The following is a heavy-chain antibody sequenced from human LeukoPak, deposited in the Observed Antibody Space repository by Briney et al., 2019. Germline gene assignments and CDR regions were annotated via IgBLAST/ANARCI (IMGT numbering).Heavy chain of an antibody. CDR1: GFTFSSYN. V-gene: IGHV3-21*01. CDR2: ISSSSGYI. Sequence: PGGSLRLSCAASGFTFSSYNMNWVRQAPGKGLEWVSSISSSSGYIYYADSVKGRFTISRDNAKNSLYLQMDSLRAEDTAVYYCARGGVGNIMGFFDYWGQGTLVTVSS. J-gene: IGHJ4*02. D-gene: IGHD1-26*01. CDR3: ARGGVGNIMGFFDY.